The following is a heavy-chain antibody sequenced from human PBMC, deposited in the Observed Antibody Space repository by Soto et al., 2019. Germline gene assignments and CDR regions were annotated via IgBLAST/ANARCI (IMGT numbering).Heavy chain of an antibody. CDR3: ARDIVVVPAAMKSWFDP. J-gene: IGHJ5*02. D-gene: IGHD2-2*01. CDR1: GYTFTSYG. Sequence: ASVKVSCKASGYTFTSYGISWVRQAPGQGLEWMGWISAYNGNTNYAQKLQGRVTMTTDTSTSTAYMELRSLRSDDTAVYYCARDIVVVPAAMKSWFDPWGQGTLVTVSS. V-gene: IGHV1-18*01. CDR2: ISAYNGNT.